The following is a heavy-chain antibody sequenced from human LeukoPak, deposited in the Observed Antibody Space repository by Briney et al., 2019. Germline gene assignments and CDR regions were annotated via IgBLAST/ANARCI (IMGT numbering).Heavy chain of an antibody. V-gene: IGHV4-34*01. D-gene: IGHD1-14*01. CDR2: INHSGST. J-gene: IGHJ2*01. Sequence: SETLSLTCAVYGGSFSGYYWSWIRQPPGKGLEWIGEINHSGSTNYNPSLKSRVTISVDTSKNQSSLKLSSVTAADTAVYYCATRTLTYWYFDLWGRGTLVTVSS. CDR3: ATRTLTYWYFDL. CDR1: GGSFSGYY.